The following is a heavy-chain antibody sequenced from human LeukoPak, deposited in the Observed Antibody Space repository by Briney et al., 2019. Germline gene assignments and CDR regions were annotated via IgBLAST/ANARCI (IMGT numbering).Heavy chain of an antibody. D-gene: IGHD4-17*01. V-gene: IGHV3-23*01. J-gene: IGHJ4*02. CDR2: ISGSGDST. CDR1: GFTFSSYA. Sequence: LPGGSLRLSCAASGFTFSSYAMSWVRQAPGKGLEWVSAISGSGDSTYYADSVKGRFTISRDNAKNSLYLQMNSLRAEDTAVYYCARDPATTVTTYAYWGQGTLVTVSS. CDR3: ARDPATTVTTYAY.